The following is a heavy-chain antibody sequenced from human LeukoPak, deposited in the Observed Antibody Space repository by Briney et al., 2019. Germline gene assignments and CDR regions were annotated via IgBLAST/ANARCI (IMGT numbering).Heavy chain of an antibody. V-gene: IGHV4-4*07. Sequence: SETLSLTCTVSGGSISSSYWSWIRQPAGKGLEWIGRIYTRGSTNYNPSLKSRVTMSVDTSKNQFSLKLSSVTAADTAVYYCAREGEGQLDFDYWGQGTLVTVSS. CDR1: GGSISSSY. J-gene: IGHJ4*02. CDR3: AREGEGQLDFDY. D-gene: IGHD6-6*01. CDR2: IYTRGST.